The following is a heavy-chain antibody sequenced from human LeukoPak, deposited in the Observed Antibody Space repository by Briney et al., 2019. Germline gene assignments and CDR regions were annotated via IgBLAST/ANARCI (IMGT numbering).Heavy chain of an antibody. D-gene: IGHD6-6*01. CDR3: AKDQLARERYGGEEPDY. CDR2: ISYDGSNK. CDR1: GFTFSNYG. Sequence: GGSLRLSCAASGFTFSNYGMHWVRQAPGKGLEWVAVISYDGSNKNSADSVKGRFTISTDNSKNTLYLQMNSLRPEDTTVYYCAKDQLARERYGGEEPDYWGQGTLVTVSS. V-gene: IGHV3-30*18. J-gene: IGHJ4*02.